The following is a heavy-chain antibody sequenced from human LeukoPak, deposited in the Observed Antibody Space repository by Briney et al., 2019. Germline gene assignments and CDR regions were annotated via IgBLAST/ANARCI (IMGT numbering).Heavy chain of an antibody. CDR3: ARDRCGGDCYDFDY. J-gene: IGHJ4*02. CDR2: INAGNGNT. Sequence: ASVKASCKASGYTFTSYAMHWVRQAPGQRLEWMGWINAGNGNTKYSQKFQGRVTITRDTSASTAYMELSSLRSEDTAVYYCARDRCGGDCYDFDYWGQGTLVTVSS. CDR1: GYTFTSYA. V-gene: IGHV1-3*01. D-gene: IGHD2-21*02.